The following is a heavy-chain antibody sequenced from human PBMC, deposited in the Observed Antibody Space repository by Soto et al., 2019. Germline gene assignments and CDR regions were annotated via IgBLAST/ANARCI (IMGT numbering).Heavy chain of an antibody. V-gene: IGHV3-30-3*01. D-gene: IGHD1-26*01. CDR3: ASSGSYDYFDY. J-gene: IGHJ4*02. CDR2: ISYDGSNK. Sequence: QVQLVESGGGVVQPGRSLRLSCAASGFTFSSYAMHWVRQAPGKGLEWVAVISYDGSNKYYADYVKGRFTISRDNSKNTLYLQMNSLRAEDTAVYYCASSGSYDYFDYWGQGTLVTVSS. CDR1: GFTFSSYA.